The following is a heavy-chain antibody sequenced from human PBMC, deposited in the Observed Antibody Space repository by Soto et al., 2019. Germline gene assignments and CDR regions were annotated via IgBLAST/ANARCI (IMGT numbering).Heavy chain of an antibody. Sequence: PGGSLRLSCAASGFTFSSYAMSWVRQAPGKGLEWVSAISGSGGSTYYADSVKGRFTISRDNSKNTLYLQMNSLRAEDTAVYYCAKETSSGYYYHSSGKDGMDVWGQGTTVTVYS. J-gene: IGHJ6*02. CDR3: AKETSSGYYYHSSGKDGMDV. CDR1: GFTFSSYA. D-gene: IGHD3-22*01. V-gene: IGHV3-23*01. CDR2: ISGSGGST.